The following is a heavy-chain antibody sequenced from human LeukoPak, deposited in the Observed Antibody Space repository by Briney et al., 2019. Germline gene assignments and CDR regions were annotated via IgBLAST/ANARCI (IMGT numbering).Heavy chain of an antibody. CDR2: IYSGGST. V-gene: IGHV3-66*01. Sequence: GGSLRLSCAASGFTVSSNYMSWVRQAPGKGLEWVSVIYSGGSTYYADSVKGRFTISRDNSENTLYLQMNSLRAEDTAVYYCARADEAGTIYYYGMDVWGQGTTVTVSS. CDR1: GFTVSSNY. J-gene: IGHJ6*02. CDR3: ARADEAGTIYYYGMDV. D-gene: IGHD6-19*01.